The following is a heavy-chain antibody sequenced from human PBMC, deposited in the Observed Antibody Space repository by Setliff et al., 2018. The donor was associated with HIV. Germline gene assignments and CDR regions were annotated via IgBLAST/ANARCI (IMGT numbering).Heavy chain of an antibody. CDR1: GFTFSSYA. V-gene: IGHV3-13*01. CDR2: IGTGGDT. CDR3: TRELNGHTSSHYYFGLDV. D-gene: IGHD6-6*01. J-gene: IGHJ4*02. Sequence: PGGSLRLSCAVSGFTFSSYAMSWVRQAPGKGLEWVSAIGTGGDTYYADSVKGRFTISRENAKNSLYLQMNNVRAGDTAVYYCTRELNGHTSSHYYFGLDVWGQGTLVTVSS.